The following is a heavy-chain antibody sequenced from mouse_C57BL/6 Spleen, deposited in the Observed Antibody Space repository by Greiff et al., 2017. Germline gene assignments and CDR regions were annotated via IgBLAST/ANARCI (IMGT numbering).Heavy chain of an antibody. CDR1: GFTFSSYA. CDR3: ARDGDPDSSGYWFAD. J-gene: IGHJ3*01. V-gene: IGHV5-4*01. CDR2: ISDGGSYT. D-gene: IGHD3-2*02. Sequence: EVKLVESGGGLVKPGGSLKLSCAASGFTFSSYAMSWVRQTPEKRLEWVATISDGGSYTYYPDNVKVRFTISRDNAKNNLYLHMSHLKSEDTAMYYCARDGDPDSSGYWFADWGQGTLVTVSA.